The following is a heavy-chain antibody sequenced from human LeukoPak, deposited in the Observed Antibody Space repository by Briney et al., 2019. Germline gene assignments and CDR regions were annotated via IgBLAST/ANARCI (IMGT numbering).Heavy chain of an antibody. Sequence: GGSLRLSCAASGIIFSNYWLHWVRQAPGKGLVWVSRINRDGSSTSYADSVKGRFTISRDNAKNTLYLQMNSLRAEDTAVYYCARGGGYSYGSFDYWGQGTLVTVSS. V-gene: IGHV3-74*01. CDR1: GIIFSNYW. J-gene: IGHJ4*02. CDR2: INRDGSST. CDR3: ARGGGYSYGSFDY. D-gene: IGHD5-18*01.